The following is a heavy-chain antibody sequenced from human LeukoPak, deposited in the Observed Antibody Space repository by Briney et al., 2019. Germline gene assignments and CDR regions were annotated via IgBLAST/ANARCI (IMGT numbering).Heavy chain of an antibody. Sequence: SETLSLTCTVSGGSIISGSYYGSWIRQPAGKGLEWIGRIYSSGSTNYNPSLKSRVTISVDTSKNQFSLNLGAVTAADTAVYYCARDNARGGSFSDYLRYFHHWGQGTLVTVSS. CDR2: IYSSGST. CDR3: ARDNARGGSFSDYLRYFHH. J-gene: IGHJ1*01. CDR1: GGSIISGSYY. D-gene: IGHD5/OR15-5a*01. V-gene: IGHV4-61*02.